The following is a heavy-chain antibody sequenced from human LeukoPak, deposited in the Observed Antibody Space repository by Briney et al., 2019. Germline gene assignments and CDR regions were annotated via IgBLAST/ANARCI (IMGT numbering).Heavy chain of an antibody. D-gene: IGHD3-22*01. CDR3: ARADSSGYYFHYFDY. J-gene: IGHJ4*02. V-gene: IGHV4-39*01. CDR1: GGSISTSNYY. CDR2: IYYRGNT. Sequence: PSETLSLTRTVSGGSISTSNYYWAWIRQPPGKGLQWIGSIYYRGNTYYNPSLKSRVTMSVDTSKNQFSLRLTSVTAADTAVYYCARADSSGYYFHYFDYWGQGTLVTVSS.